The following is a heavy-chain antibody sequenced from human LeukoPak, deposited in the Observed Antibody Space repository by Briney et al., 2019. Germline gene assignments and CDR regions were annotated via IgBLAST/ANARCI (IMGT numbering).Heavy chain of an antibody. V-gene: IGHV3-30-3*01. CDR1: GFTFSSYA. CDR3: ARDLQL. J-gene: IGHJ4*02. D-gene: IGHD2-2*01. CDR2: ISYDGSNK. Sequence: PGGSLRLSCAASGFTFSSYAMHWVRQAPGKGLEWVAVISYDGSNKYYADSVKGRFTISRDNSKNMLYLQMNSLRAEDTAVYYCARDLQLWGQGTLVTVSS.